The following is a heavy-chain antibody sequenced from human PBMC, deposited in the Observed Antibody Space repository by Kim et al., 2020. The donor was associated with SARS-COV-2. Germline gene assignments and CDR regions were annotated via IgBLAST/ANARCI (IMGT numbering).Heavy chain of an antibody. Sequence: SVKGRFTGSRDNSKNTLYLQMSSLRAEDTAVYYCVKDPEGRGGNGGYFRHWGQGTLVSVSS. J-gene: IGHJ1*01. D-gene: IGHD2-15*01. CDR3: VKDPEGRGGNGGYFRH. V-gene: IGHV3-64D*06.